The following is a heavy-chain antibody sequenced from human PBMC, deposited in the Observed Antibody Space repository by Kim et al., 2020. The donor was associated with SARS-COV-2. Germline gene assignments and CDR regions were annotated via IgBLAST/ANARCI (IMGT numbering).Heavy chain of an antibody. CDR1: GGTFSSYA. V-gene: IGHV1-69*13. Sequence: SVKVSCKASGGTFSSYAISWVRQAPGQGLEWMGGIIPIFGTANYAQKFQGRVTITADESTSTAYMELSSLRSEDTAVYYCARDKRGIAALSGMDVWGQGTTVTVSS. J-gene: IGHJ6*02. CDR3: ARDKRGIAALSGMDV. D-gene: IGHD6-13*01. CDR2: IIPIFGTA.